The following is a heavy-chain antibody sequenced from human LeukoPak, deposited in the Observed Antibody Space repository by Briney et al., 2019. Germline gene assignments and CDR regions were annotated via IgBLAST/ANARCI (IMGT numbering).Heavy chain of an antibody. V-gene: IGHV3-21*01. J-gene: IGHJ4*02. D-gene: IGHD6-19*01. CDR3: ARDTQYSSGCFDY. CDR1: GFTFSSYS. Sequence: GGSLRLSCAASGFTFSSYSMDWVRQAPGKGLEWVSSISSSSSYIYYADSVKGRFTISRDNAKNSLYLQMNSLRAEDTAVYYCARDTQYSSGCFDYWSQGTLVTVSS. CDR2: ISSSSSYI.